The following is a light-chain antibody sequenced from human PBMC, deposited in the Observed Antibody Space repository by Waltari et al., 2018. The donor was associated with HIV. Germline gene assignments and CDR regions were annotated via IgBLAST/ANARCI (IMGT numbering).Light chain of an antibody. J-gene: IGLJ3*02. Sequence: QSVLTQPPSASETPGQRVTISCSGSSSNIGGNYVYWYQHLPGTAPKLLIYRNNQRPSGVPDRFSGSKSGASAYLAISGLRSEDEADYYCAAWDDSLSGWVFGGGTKLTVL. CDR1: SSNIGGNY. V-gene: IGLV1-47*01. CDR3: AAWDDSLSGWV. CDR2: RNN.